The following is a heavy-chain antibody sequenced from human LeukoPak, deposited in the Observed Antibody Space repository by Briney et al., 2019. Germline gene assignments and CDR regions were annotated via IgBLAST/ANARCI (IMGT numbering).Heavy chain of an antibody. CDR1: GFPFSSYS. V-gene: IGHV3-7*03. Sequence: GGSLRLSCAASGFPFSSYSMTWVRQAPGKGLEWVANIKPDGTTKFYVDSVKGRFTISRDNALNSLYLQMNSLRAEDTAIYYCARSIPYGTTWYGRSDFWGQGTLVTVSS. CDR3: ARSIPYGTTWYGRSDF. CDR2: IKPDGTTK. J-gene: IGHJ4*02. D-gene: IGHD6-13*01.